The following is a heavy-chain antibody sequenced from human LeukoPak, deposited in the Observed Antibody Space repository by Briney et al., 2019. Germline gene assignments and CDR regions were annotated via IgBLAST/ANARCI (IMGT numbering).Heavy chain of an antibody. J-gene: IGHJ2*01. CDR2: INSDGSST. V-gene: IGHV3-74*01. D-gene: IGHD1-26*01. Sequence: GGSLRLSCAASGFTFSSYWMHWVRQAPGKGLVWVSRINSDGSSTSYADSVKGRFTISRDNAKNPLYLQMNSLRAEDTAVYYCARFGPIVGATRYFDLWRRRTLVTVSS. CDR1: GFTFSSYW. CDR3: ARFGPIVGATRYFDL.